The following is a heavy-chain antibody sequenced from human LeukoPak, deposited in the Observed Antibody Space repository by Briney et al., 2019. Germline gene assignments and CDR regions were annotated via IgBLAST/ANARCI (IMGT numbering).Heavy chain of an antibody. J-gene: IGHJ4*02. Sequence: GGSLRLSCAASGFTFSSYAMSWVRQAPGKGLEWVSAVSGDGTRKFYADSVKGRFTISRDNSRNMLSLQMNSLRAADTAVYFCAKEQDNWLLLSHFHYWGQGIMVTVSS. D-gene: IGHD1-1*01. V-gene: IGHV3-23*01. CDR1: GFTFSSYA. CDR3: AKEQDNWLLLSHFHY. CDR2: VSGDGTRK.